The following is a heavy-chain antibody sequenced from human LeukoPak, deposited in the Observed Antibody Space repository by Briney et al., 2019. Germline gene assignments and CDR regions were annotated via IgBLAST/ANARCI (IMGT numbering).Heavy chain of an antibody. CDR1: GGSFSGYY. J-gene: IGHJ5*02. D-gene: IGHD5-24*01. CDR2: IYYSGST. CDR3: ARDLPVAGRVWFDP. V-gene: IGHV4-34*01. Sequence: PSETLSLTCAVYGGSFSGYYWSWIRQPPGKGLEWIGSIYYSGSTYYNPSLKSRVTISVDTSKNQFSLKLSSVTAADTAVYYCARDLPVAGRVWFDPWGQGTLVTVSS.